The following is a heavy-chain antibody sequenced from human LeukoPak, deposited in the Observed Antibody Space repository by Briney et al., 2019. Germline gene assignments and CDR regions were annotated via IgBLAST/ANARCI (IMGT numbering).Heavy chain of an antibody. D-gene: IGHD3-3*01. Sequence: SSETLSLTCTVSGGSISSYYWSWIRQPAGKGLEWIGRIYTSGSTNYNPSLKSRVTMSVDTSKNQFSLKLSSVTAADTAVYYCARERFLEWTKAFDIWGQGTMVTLSS. V-gene: IGHV4-4*07. CDR3: ARERFLEWTKAFDI. J-gene: IGHJ3*02. CDR2: IYTSGST. CDR1: GGSISSYY.